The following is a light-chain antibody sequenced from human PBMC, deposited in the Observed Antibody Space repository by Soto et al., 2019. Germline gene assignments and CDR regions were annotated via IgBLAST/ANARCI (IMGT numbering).Light chain of an antibody. CDR3: QQYNSDSVA. J-gene: IGKJ1*01. CDR2: DAS. V-gene: IGKV1-5*01. CDR1: HAIGTW. Sequence: DIQMTQSPSSLSASVGDRVTITCRASHAIGTWLTWYQHKPGKAPKLLIFDASNLKSGVPARFSGSGSGTEFTLTISSLQPEDFATYYCQQYNSDSVAFGQGTNVEI.